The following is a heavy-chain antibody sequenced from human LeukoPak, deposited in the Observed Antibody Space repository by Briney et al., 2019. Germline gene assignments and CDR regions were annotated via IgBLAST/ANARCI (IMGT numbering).Heavy chain of an antibody. J-gene: IGHJ5*02. CDR1: GFTFSSYW. D-gene: IGHD1/OR15-1a*01. CDR2: INSDVSST. Sequence: PGGSLRLSCAASGFTFSSYWMHWVRQAPGKGLVVVSRINSDVSSTSYADSVKGRFTISRDNAKNTLYLQMNSLRAEDTAVYYCALNRGGSTRFDPWGQGTLVTVSS. CDR3: ALNRGGSTRFDP. V-gene: IGHV3-74*01.